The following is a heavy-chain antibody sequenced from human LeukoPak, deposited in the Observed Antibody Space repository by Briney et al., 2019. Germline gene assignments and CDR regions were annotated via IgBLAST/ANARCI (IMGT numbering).Heavy chain of an antibody. J-gene: IGHJ3*02. D-gene: IGHD2-15*01. CDR3: ARDVVVVVVAARGAFDAFDI. CDR1: GFTFSSYA. Sequence: GGSLRLSCAASGFTFSSYAMHWVRQAPGKGLEWVAVISYDGSNKYYADSVKGRFTISRDNAKNSLYLQMNSLRAEDTAVYYCARDVVVVVVAARGAFDAFDIWGQGTMVTVSS. CDR2: ISYDGSNK. V-gene: IGHV3-30*04.